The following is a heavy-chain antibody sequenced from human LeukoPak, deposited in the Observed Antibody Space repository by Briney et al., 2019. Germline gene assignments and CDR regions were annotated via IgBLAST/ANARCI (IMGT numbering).Heavy chain of an antibody. V-gene: IGHV1-8*01. CDR3: ATRTEVNGMDV. Sequence: ASVTVSFKASGYTFTSYDISWVRQAPGQGLEWMGWMNPNSGNTGYAQKFQGRVTMTRNTSISTAYMELSSLRSEDTAVYYCATRTEVNGMDVWGQGTTVTVSS. CDR2: MNPNSGNT. CDR1: GYTFTSYD. D-gene: IGHD3-10*01. J-gene: IGHJ6*02.